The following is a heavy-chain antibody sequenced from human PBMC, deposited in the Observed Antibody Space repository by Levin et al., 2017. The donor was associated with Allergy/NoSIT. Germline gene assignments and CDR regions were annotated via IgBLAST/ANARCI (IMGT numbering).Heavy chain of an antibody. J-gene: IGHJ4*02. Sequence: SCAASGFTFSSYWMHWVRQAPGKGLVWVSRINSDGSSTSYADSVKGRFTISRDNAKNTLYLQMNSLRAEDTAVYYCARVGLTTVVTPNFDYWGQGTLVTVSS. V-gene: IGHV3-74*01. CDR2: INSDGSST. D-gene: IGHD4-23*01. CDR1: GFTFSSYW. CDR3: ARVGLTTVVTPNFDY.